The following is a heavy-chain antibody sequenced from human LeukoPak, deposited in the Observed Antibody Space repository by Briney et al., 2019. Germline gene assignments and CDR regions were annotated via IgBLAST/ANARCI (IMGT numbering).Heavy chain of an antibody. CDR2: IYYSGST. CDR1: GGSISSYY. D-gene: IGHD3-16*01. V-gene: IGHV4-59*01. J-gene: IGHJ4*02. CDR3: ARGPRLGYFDY. Sequence: SETLSLTCTVSGGSISSYYWSWIRQPPGKGLEWIGYIYYSGSTNYNPSLKSRVTISVDTSKNQFSLKLSSVTAADTAVYYCARGPRLGYFDYWGQGTLVTVSS.